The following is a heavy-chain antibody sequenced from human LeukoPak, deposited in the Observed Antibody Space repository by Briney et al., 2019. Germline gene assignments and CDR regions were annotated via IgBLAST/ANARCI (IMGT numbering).Heavy chain of an antibody. Sequence: GGSLRLSCAASGFTFSSYAMHWVRQAPGKGLEWVAVISYDGSNKYYADSVKGRFTISRDNSENMLYLQMNSLRAEDTAVYYCAREYYDFWSGSLYYFDYWGQGTLVTVSS. D-gene: IGHD3-3*01. J-gene: IGHJ4*02. CDR2: ISYDGSNK. V-gene: IGHV3-30*04. CDR3: AREYYDFWSGSLYYFDY. CDR1: GFTFSSYA.